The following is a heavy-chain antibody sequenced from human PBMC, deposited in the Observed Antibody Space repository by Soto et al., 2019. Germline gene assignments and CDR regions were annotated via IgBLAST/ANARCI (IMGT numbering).Heavy chain of an antibody. CDR2: IYYSGST. J-gene: IGHJ4*02. CDR3: ARASVQFDWTYSYFDY. CDR1: GGSISSGDYY. V-gene: IGHV4-30-4*01. D-gene: IGHD3-9*01. Sequence: PSGTLSLTCTVSGGSISSGDYYWSWIRQPPGKGLEWIGYIYYSGSTYYNPSLKSRVTISVDTSKNQFSLKLSSVTAADTAVYYCARASVQFDWTYSYFDYWGQGTLDPVSS.